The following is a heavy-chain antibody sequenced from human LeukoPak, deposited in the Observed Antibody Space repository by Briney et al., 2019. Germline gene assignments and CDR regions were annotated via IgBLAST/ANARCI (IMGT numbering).Heavy chain of an antibody. D-gene: IGHD3-16*01. CDR1: GGSISSNNW. CDR2: MYHSGST. Sequence: SESLSLTCAVSGGSISSNNWWSWVRQPPGKGLEWIGEMYHSGSTNYNPSLKSRATISVDKSKNQFSLKLSSVTAADTAVYYCARGRRGRWGRDNWFDPWGQGTLVTVSS. CDR3: ARGRRGRWGRDNWFDP. J-gene: IGHJ5*02. V-gene: IGHV4-4*02.